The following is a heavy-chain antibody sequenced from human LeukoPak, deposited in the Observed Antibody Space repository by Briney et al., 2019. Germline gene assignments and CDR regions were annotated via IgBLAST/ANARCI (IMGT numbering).Heavy chain of an antibody. CDR3: ARDLDDYSGSPGI. D-gene: IGHD6-6*01. CDR1: GGSISSNNW. Sequence: LSLTCAVSGGSISSNNWWSWIRQPPGKGLEWVSSISGSGRTIYYADSVKGRFTISRDNAKNSLYLQMNSLRGDDTAVYYCARDLDDYSGSPGIWGQGTLVTVSS. J-gene: IGHJ4*02. V-gene: IGHV3-48*03. CDR2: ISGSGRTI.